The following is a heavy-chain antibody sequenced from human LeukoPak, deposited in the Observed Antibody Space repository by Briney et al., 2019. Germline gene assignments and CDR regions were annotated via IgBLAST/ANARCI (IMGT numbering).Heavy chain of an antibody. CDR3: ARGDHGFVLDY. CDR2: IYYSGST. V-gene: IGHV4-59*01. J-gene: IGHJ4*02. D-gene: IGHD2-8*01. Sequence: PSETLSLTCTVSGGSISSYYWSWIRQPPGKGLKWIGYIYYSGSTNYNPSLKSRVTISVDTSKNQFSLKLSSVTAADAAVYYCARGDHGFVLDYWGQGTLVTVSS. CDR1: GGSISSYY.